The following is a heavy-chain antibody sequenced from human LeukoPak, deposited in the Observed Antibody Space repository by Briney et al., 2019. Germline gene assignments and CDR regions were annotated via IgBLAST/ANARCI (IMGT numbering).Heavy chain of an antibody. CDR2: ISGSGGNT. CDR1: GFTFSNYA. D-gene: IGHD4-11*01. J-gene: IGHJ4*02. V-gene: IGHV3-23*01. CDR3: AKSKPPYPMDYIFDF. Sequence: GGSLRLSCAASGFTFSNYAMSWVRQAPGKGLEWVSAISGSGGNTYYADSVKGRFTISRDNSKNTLYVQMNSLRTDDAAVYYCAKSKPPYPMDYIFDFWGQGTRVTVSS.